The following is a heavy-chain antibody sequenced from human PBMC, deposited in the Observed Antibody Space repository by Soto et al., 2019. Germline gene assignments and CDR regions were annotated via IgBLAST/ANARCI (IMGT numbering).Heavy chain of an antibody. CDR3: ARALGSWGAYYFDY. V-gene: IGHV2-5*02. Sequence: QITLKESGPTLVNPTQTLTLTCTVSGFSLNTYGVGVGWIRQPPGKALEWLALIYWDDDKRYSPSLESRLTITKDTSKTQVVLTMTNMDPADTVIYYCARALGSWGAYYFDYWGQGTLVTVSS. D-gene: IGHD3-16*01. J-gene: IGHJ4*02. CDR2: IYWDDDK. CDR1: GFSLNTYGVG.